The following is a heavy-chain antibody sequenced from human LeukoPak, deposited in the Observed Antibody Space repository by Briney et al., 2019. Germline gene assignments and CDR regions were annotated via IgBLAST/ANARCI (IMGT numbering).Heavy chain of an antibody. CDR1: GFTVSSNF. CDR3: AKDAAMTYRGYFDL. J-gene: IGHJ2*01. D-gene: IGHD6-25*01. CDR2: IYSGVTT. Sequence: GGSLRLSCAASGFTVSSNFMSWVRQAPGKGLEWVSVIYSGVTTYYADSVKGRFTISRDNSKNTLYLQMDSLRAEDTAVYHCAKDAAMTYRGYFDLWGRGTLVTVSS. V-gene: IGHV3-66*01.